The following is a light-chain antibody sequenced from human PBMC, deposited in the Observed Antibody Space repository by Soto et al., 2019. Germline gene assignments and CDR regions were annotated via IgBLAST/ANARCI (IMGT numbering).Light chain of an antibody. CDR1: SSNIGAGYD. CDR2: GNS. Sequence: QSVLTQPPSVSGAPGQRVTISCTGSSSNIGAGYDVHWYQQLPGTAPKLLIYGNSNRPSGVPDRFSGSKSGTSASLAITRLQAEDEADYYCHSYDSSLSGLVFGTGTKLTVL. J-gene: IGLJ1*01. CDR3: HSYDSSLSGLV. V-gene: IGLV1-40*01.